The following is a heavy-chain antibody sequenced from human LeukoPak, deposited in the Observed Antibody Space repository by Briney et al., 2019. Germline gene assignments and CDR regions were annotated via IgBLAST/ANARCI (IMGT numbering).Heavy chain of an antibody. CDR1: GFTFSSYG. CDR3: ARDRGVAAATYYYYGMDV. D-gene: IGHD6-13*01. J-gene: IGHJ6*02. CDR2: IWYDGSNK. Sequence: GGSLRLSCAASGFTFSSYGMHWVRQAPGKGLEWVAVIWYDGSNKYYADSVKGRFTISRDNSKNTLYLQMNSLRAEDTAVYYCARDRGVAAATYYYYGMDVWGQGATVTVSS. V-gene: IGHV3-33*01.